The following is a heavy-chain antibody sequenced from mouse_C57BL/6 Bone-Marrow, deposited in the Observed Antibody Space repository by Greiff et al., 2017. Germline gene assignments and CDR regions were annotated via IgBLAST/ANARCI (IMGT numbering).Heavy chain of an antibody. CDR2: IDPSDGYT. D-gene: IGHD2-1*01. CDR3: ARGGNYMVTTKGFAY. Sequence: QVQLKQPGAELVMPGASVKLSCKASGYTFTSYWMHWVKQRPGQGLEWIGEIDPSDGYTNYNQKFKGKSTLTVDKSSSTAYMQLSSLTSEDSAVYYCARGGNYMVTTKGFAYWGQGTLVTVSA. CDR1: GYTFTSYW. J-gene: IGHJ3*01. V-gene: IGHV1-69*01.